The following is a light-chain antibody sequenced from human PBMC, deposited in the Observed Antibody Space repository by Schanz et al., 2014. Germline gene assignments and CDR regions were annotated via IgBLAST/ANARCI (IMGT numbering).Light chain of an antibody. V-gene: IGKV3-20*01. CDR1: QSVSSSY. Sequence: EIVLTQSPGTLSLSPGERATLSCRASQSVSSSYLAWYQQKPGQAPRLLISGASSRATGIPDRFSGSGSGTEFTLTISGLQSEDFAIYYCQQYHTSRTFGQGTKVEIK. CDR2: GAS. CDR3: QQYHTSRT. J-gene: IGKJ1*01.